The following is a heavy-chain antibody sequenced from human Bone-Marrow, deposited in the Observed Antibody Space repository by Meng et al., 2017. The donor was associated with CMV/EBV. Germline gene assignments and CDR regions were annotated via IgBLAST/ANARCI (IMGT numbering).Heavy chain of an antibody. CDR3: ARELSGSYYY. CDR2: SRNKANSYTT. CDR1: GFSLSDDY. Sequence: SCAASGFSLSDDYMDWVRQAPGKGLEWVGRSRNKANSYTTEYAASVKGRFTISRDDSKNSLYLQMNSLKTEDTAVYYCARELSGSYYYWGQGTLVTVSS. V-gene: IGHV3-72*01. J-gene: IGHJ4*02. D-gene: IGHD1-26*01.